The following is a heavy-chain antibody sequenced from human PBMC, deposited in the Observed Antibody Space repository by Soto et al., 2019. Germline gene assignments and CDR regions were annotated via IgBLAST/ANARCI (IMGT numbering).Heavy chain of an antibody. V-gene: IGHV4-31*03. CDR1: GGSISSDGYY. J-gene: IGHJ6*02. CDR2: IYYSGST. Sequence: QVQLQESGPGLVKPSQTLSLTCTVSGGSISSDGYYWSWIRQHPGKGLEWIGYIYYSGSTYYNPSLKSRVTISVDTSKNQFSLKLSSVTAADTAVYYCARGAWGSGSYYYYYGMDVWGQGTTVTVSS. CDR3: ARGAWGSGSYYYYYGMDV. D-gene: IGHD3-16*01.